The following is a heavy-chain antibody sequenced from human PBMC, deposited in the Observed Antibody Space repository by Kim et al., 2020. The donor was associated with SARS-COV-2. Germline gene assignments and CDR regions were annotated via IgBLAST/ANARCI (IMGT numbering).Heavy chain of an antibody. Sequence: SETLSLTCTVSGGSISSSSYYWGWIRQPPGKGLEWIGSIYYSGSTCYNPSLKSRVTISVDTSKNQFSLKLSSVTAADTAVYYCARGRGAFDIWGQGTMVTVSS. J-gene: IGHJ3*02. CDR3: ARGRGAFDI. CDR1: GGSISSSSYY. V-gene: IGHV4-39*07. CDR2: IYYSGST.